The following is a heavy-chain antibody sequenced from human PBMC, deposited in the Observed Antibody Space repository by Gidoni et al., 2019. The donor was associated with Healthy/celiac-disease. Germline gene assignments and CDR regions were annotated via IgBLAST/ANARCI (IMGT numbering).Heavy chain of an antibody. CDR2: SSSNGGST. CDR1: GFTFSSYA. CDR3: VKDTSYYYYGMDV. J-gene: IGHJ6*04. V-gene: IGHV3-64D*08. Sequence: EVQLVESGGGLVQPGGSLRLSCSASGFTFSSYAMHWVRQAPGKGLEYVSASSSNGGSTYYADSVKGRFTISRDNSKNTLYLQMSSLRAEDTAVYYCVKDTSYYYYGMDVWGKGTTVTVSS.